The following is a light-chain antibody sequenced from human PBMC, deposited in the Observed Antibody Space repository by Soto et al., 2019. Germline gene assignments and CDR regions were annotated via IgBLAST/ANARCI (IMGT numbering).Light chain of an antibody. Sequence: QSVLTQPPSVSGAPGQRVTISCTGSSSNIGAGYDVHWYQQLPGTAPKLLIYGNSNRPSGVPDRFSGSKSGTSASLAITGLEAEDEADYYCHSYDSSLRVFGGGTKLTVL. CDR3: HSYDSSLRV. CDR2: GNS. J-gene: IGLJ3*02. V-gene: IGLV1-40*01. CDR1: SSNIGAGYD.